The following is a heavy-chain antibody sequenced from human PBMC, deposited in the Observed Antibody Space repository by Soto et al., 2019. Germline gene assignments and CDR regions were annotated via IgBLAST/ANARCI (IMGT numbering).Heavy chain of an antibody. CDR3: ARDVLRFLEWSHYYYGLDV. CDR2: ITPFNGNT. J-gene: IGHJ6*02. Sequence: SVKVSCKGSGNTFTYVYLHWVRQAPGQALEWMGWITPFNGNTNYAQKFQDRVTLTGDTSLSTAYMELRSLRSDDTAVYYCARDVLRFLEWSHYYYGLDVWGQGTTVTVSS. CDR1: GNTFTYVY. V-gene: IGHV1-45*02. D-gene: IGHD3-3*01.